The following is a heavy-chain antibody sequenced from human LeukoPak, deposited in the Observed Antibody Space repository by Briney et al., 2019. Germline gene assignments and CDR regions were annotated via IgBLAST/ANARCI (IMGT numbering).Heavy chain of an antibody. D-gene: IGHD3-9*01. V-gene: IGHV3-7*01. Sequence: GSLRLSCAASGFPFSSYWMSWVRQAPGKGLEWVATIKQGGSEKYYVDSVKGRFTISRDDAQNSLYLQMNSLRAEDTAVYYCASRDFLTGYYDYWGQGTLVTVSS. CDR3: ASRDFLTGYYDY. J-gene: IGHJ4*02. CDR2: IKQGGSEK. CDR1: GFPFSSYW.